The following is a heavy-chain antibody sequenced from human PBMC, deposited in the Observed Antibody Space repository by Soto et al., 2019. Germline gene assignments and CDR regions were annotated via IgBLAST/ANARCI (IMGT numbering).Heavy chain of an antibody. D-gene: IGHD6-19*01. CDR3: ATSGWAEGY. CDR2: INPDGSST. CDR1: GLTFCNYW. J-gene: IGHJ4*02. Sequence: PGGSLRLSCAASGLTFCNYWMHWVRQAPGKGLVWVSRINPDGSSTNYADFVKGRFTISRDNAKNTLYLQMNSLRDEDTAVYYCATSGWAEGYWGQGTLVTVSS. V-gene: IGHV3-74*01.